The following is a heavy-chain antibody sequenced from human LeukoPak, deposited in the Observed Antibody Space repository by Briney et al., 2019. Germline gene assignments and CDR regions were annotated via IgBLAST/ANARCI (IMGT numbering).Heavy chain of an antibody. J-gene: IGHJ6*02. CDR2: ISAYNGNT. CDR1: GYTFTIYG. D-gene: IGHD4-17*01. Sequence: GASVTLSFKASGYTFTIYGISWVRQAPGQGLERMGWISAYNGNTNYSHTLQGRVTITTDTSTSTAYMQLRSLRSDDTGVYYCGRELFDDYGDHYYYCGMDVWGQGTTVTVSS. V-gene: IGHV1-18*01. CDR3: GRELFDDYGDHYYYCGMDV.